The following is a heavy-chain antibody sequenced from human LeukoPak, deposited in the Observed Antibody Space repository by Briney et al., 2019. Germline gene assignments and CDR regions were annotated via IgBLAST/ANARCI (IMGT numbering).Heavy chain of an antibody. Sequence: SETLSLTCTVYGDSISSFYWSWIRQPPGKGLEWIGYVYYSGSTNYNPSLKSRVTISVATSNNQFSLKLSSLTAADTAVYYCARADYYDSSGSSGRTYWFAPWGQGTLVTVSS. CDR3: ARADYYDSSGSSGRTYWFAP. CDR2: VYYSGST. CDR1: GDSISSFY. J-gene: IGHJ5*02. D-gene: IGHD3-22*01. V-gene: IGHV4-59*01.